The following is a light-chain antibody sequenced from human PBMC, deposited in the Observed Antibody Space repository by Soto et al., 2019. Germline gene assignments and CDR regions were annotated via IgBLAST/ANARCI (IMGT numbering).Light chain of an antibody. Sequence: QTVVTKEPSFSVSPGRTVTLTFGLSSGSVSINYYPSWYQQTPGQAPRTVIYSTNHRSSGVPDRFTGSILGNKAALTITGAQADDESDYYCVLYMGSGIWVFGEGTKLTLL. V-gene: IGLV8-61*01. J-gene: IGLJ3*02. CDR3: VLYMGSGIWV. CDR1: SGSVSINYY. CDR2: STN.